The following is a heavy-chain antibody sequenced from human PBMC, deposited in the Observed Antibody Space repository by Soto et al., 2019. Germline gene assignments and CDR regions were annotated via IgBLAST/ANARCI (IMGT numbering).Heavy chain of an antibody. CDR2: ISSSSSTI. CDR1: GFTFSSYS. CDR3: ARETGFKYYAFVSSDYSVDY. Sequence: AGGSLRLSCAASGFTFSSYSMNWVRQAPGKGLEWVSYISSSSSTIYYADYVKGRFTISRDNAKNSLYLQNNSLRDEDTAVYYIARETGFKYYAFVSSDYSVDYWGKGTLVTVSS. V-gene: IGHV3-48*02. J-gene: IGHJ4*02. D-gene: IGHD3-3*01.